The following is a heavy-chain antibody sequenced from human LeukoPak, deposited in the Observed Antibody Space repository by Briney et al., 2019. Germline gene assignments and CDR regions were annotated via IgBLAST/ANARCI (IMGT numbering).Heavy chain of an antibody. CDR1: GFTFNSNS. J-gene: IGHJ4*02. CDR3: ARDARKSGYTGYDSGRGY. D-gene: IGHD5-12*01. V-gene: IGHV3-21*01. Sequence: GGTLTLSCAASGFTFNSNSMNWVRPAPGQGREGVSSISCSSSYIYYEDQVKGRFTISRDNAKNSLYLQMNSLGAEDTAVYYCARDARKSGYTGYDSGRGYWGQGTLVTVSS. CDR2: ISCSSSYI.